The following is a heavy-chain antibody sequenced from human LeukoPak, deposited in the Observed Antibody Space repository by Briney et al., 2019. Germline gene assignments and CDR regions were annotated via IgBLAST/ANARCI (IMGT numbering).Heavy chain of an antibody. Sequence: SETLSLTCTVSGGSISSSSYYWGWIRQPPGKGLEWIGSMYYSGSIYYNPSLKSRVTISVDTSKNQFSLKLSSVTAADTAVYYCARLVGWRGIAAAGTGWFDPWGQGTLVTVSS. V-gene: IGHV4-39*01. CDR1: GGSISSSSYY. CDR3: ARLVGWRGIAAAGTGWFDP. CDR2: MYYSGSI. J-gene: IGHJ5*02. D-gene: IGHD6-13*01.